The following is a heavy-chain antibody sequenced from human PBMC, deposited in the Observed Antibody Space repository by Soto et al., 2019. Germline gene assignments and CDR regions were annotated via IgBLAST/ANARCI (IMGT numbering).Heavy chain of an antibody. J-gene: IGHJ4*02. CDR1: GFTFSSYA. Sequence: QVQLVESGGGVVQPGRSLRLSCAASGFTFSSYAMHWVRQAPGKGLEWVAVISYDGSNKYYADSVKGRFTISRDNSKNTLYLQMNSLRAEDTAVYYCARVNGDFSFDYWGQGTLVTVSS. D-gene: IGHD4-17*01. CDR3: ARVNGDFSFDY. V-gene: IGHV3-30-3*01. CDR2: ISYDGSNK.